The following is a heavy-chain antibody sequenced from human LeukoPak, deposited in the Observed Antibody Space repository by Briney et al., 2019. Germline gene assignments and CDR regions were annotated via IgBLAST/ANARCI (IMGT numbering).Heavy chain of an antibody. V-gene: IGHV3-66*01. CDR1: GFXVSSRH. D-gene: IGHD3-22*01. J-gene: IGHJ5*02. CDR2: IYSGGGT. Sequence: PGGSLRLSCAASGFXVSSRHMSWVRQAPGKGLEWVSVIYSGGGTNYADSVKGRFTISRDNSKNTLYLQLNSLRAEDTAVYYCARDLYSSGPWGQGTLVTVSS. CDR3: ARDLYSSGP.